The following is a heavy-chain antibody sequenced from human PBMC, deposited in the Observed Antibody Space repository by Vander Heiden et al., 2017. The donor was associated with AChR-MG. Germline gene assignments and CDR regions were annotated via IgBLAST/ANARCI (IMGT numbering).Heavy chain of an antibody. CDR2: INHSGST. V-gene: IGHV4-34*01. D-gene: IGHD3-3*01. CDR1: GESFSGYY. CDR3: ARGRGYDFWSGYYPKWFDP. J-gene: IGHJ5*02. Sequence: QVQLQQWGAGLLKPSETLSLTCAVYGESFSGYYWSWIRQRPGKGLEWIGEINHSGSTNHNPSLKSRVTISVDTSKNQFSLKLTSVTAADTAVYYCARGRGYDFWSGYYPKWFDPWGQGTLVTVSS.